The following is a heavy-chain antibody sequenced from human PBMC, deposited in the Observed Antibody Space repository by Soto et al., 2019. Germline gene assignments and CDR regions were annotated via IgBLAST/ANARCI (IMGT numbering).Heavy chain of an antibody. CDR3: AKGPWELGSNWFDP. CDR1: RFTFSSYA. Sequence: HPGGSLRLSCAASRFTFSSYAMGWVRRAPGKGLEWVSSISGGGDNTYYADSVKGRFTISRDNSKNTLYLQMNSLRADDTTVYYCAKGPWELGSNWFDPWGQGTRVTVSS. V-gene: IGHV3-23*01. D-gene: IGHD3-10*01. CDR2: ISGGGDNT. J-gene: IGHJ5*02.